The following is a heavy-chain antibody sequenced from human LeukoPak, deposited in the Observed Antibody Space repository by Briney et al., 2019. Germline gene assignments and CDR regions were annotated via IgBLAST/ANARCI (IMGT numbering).Heavy chain of an antibody. J-gene: IGHJ6*02. Sequence: ASVKVSCKASGYTFTIYDINWVRQAPGQGLEWVGWMNPNNSGTVYAQKFQGRVTMTRDTSTGTLYMELNSLKSEDTAVYYCARGAIFGVTPRGYGMDVWGQGTTVTVSS. CDR3: ARGAIFGVTPRGYGMDV. D-gene: IGHD3-3*01. CDR2: MNPNNSGT. V-gene: IGHV1-8*01. CDR1: GYTFTIYD.